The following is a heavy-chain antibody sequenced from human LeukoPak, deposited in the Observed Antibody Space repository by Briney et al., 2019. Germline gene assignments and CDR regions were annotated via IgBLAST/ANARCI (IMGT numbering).Heavy chain of an antibody. J-gene: IGHJ4*02. Sequence: PSETLSLTCTVSGGSISSYYWSWIRQPPGKGLEWIGYIYYSGSTNYNPSLRSRVTISLDRSKKKFSLKLTSVTAADTAVYFCARGAEYYAIWRGYAGYSDYWGQGTSVTVSS. CDR1: GGSISSYY. CDR3: ARGAEYYAIWRGYAGYSDY. D-gene: IGHD3-3*01. CDR2: IYYSGST. V-gene: IGHV4-59*08.